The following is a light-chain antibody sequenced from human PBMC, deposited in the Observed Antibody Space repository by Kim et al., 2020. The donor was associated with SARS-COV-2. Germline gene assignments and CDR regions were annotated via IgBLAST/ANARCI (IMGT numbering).Light chain of an antibody. CDR1: QTVNNNY. CDR2: GAS. V-gene: IGKV3-20*01. CDR3: QQYGRSPFT. Sequence: ELVLTQSPGTLSLSPGERATLSCRASQTVNNNYLAWYQQKPGQSPRLLMYGASSRATGIPDRFSGSGSGTDFTLTISRLEPEDFAVYYCQQYGRSPFTFGPGTKVDIK. J-gene: IGKJ3*01.